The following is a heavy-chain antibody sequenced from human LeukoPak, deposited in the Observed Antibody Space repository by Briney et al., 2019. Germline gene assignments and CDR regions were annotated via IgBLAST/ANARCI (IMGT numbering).Heavy chain of an antibody. J-gene: IGHJ4*02. CDR3: AGDKTTGGWYEFDY. Sequence: GGSLRLSCAASGFTFSSYGMSWVRQAPGKGLECVSVISNDGDTYYADSVKGRFTISRGTSKNTVSLQMNSLRAEDTDVYYCAGDKTTGGWYEFDYWGQGTLVTVSS. CDR1: GFTFSSYG. V-gene: IGHV3-53*01. CDR2: ISNDGDT. D-gene: IGHD6-19*01.